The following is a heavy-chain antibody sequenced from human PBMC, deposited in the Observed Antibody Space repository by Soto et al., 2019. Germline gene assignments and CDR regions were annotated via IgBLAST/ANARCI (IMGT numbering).Heavy chain of an antibody. D-gene: IGHD3-22*01. CDR3: ARHPPPGYYYDSSGYYGYFQH. CDR1: GFTFWTYA. V-gene: IGHV3-23*01. CDR2: ISGTGGGT. Sequence: GGSLRLSCAASGFTFWTYAMSWVRQAPGKALEWVSVISGTGGGTSYADSVKGRFTISRDNSKNTLYLQMNSLGVEDTAVYYCARHPPPGYYYDSSGYYGYFQHWGQGTPVTVSS. J-gene: IGHJ1*01.